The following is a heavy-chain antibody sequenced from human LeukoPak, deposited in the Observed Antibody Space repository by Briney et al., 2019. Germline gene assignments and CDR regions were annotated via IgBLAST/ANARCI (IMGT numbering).Heavy chain of an antibody. D-gene: IGHD3-9*01. CDR3: ARSHYDILTGLYTDYYYGMDV. J-gene: IGHJ6*02. V-gene: IGHV4-59*08. CDR2: IYYSGST. Sequence: SETLSLTCTVSGGSISSYYWSWIRQPPGKGLEWIGYIYYSGSTNYNPSLKSRVTISVDTSKNQFSLKLSSVTAADTAVYYCARSHYDILTGLYTDYYYGMDVWGQGTTVTVSS. CDR1: GGSISSYY.